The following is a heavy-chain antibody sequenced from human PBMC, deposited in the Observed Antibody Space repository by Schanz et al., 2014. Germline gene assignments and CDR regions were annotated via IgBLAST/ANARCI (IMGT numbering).Heavy chain of an antibody. CDR2: IKQDGSEK. D-gene: IGHD4-17*01. CDR3: VRDTDYHFDY. J-gene: IGHJ4*02. Sequence: EVQLVESGGGLVQPWGSLRVSCAASGFTFSYYNMHWVRQAPGKGLEWVANIKQDGSEKYYVDSVKGRFTISRDNAKNSLYLQMNSLRAEDTAVYYCVRDTDYHFDYWGQGTLVTVSS. V-gene: IGHV3-7*01. CDR1: GFTFSYYN.